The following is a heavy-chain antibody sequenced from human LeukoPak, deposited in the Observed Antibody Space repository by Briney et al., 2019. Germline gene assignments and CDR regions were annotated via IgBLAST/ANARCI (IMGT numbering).Heavy chain of an antibody. V-gene: IGHV4-59*11. CDR3: ARDGAATVSGYAFDI. CDR1: GGAISNHY. Sequence: SETLSLTCTVSGGAISNHYWSWIRQPPGKGLEWIGYIYNSGSTNYIPSLKSRVTISVDKSKNQFSLKLNSVTAADTAVYYCARDGAATVSGYAFDIWGQGAMVTVSS. CDR2: IYNSGST. J-gene: IGHJ3*02. D-gene: IGHD4-17*01.